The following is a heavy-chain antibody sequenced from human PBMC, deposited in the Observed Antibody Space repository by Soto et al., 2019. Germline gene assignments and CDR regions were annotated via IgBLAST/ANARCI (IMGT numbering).Heavy chain of an antibody. D-gene: IGHD6-19*01. Sequence: GGSLRLSCSASGFTFSSYAMHWVRQSPGKGLEYVSAISSNGGSTYYADSVKGRFTISRDNSKNTLYLQMSSLRAEDTAVYYCVKEGYSSGWYSSSALIPANWFDPWGQGTLVTVS. CDR1: GFTFSSYA. CDR2: ISSNGGST. V-gene: IGHV3-64D*06. J-gene: IGHJ5*02. CDR3: VKEGYSSGWYSSSALIPANWFDP.